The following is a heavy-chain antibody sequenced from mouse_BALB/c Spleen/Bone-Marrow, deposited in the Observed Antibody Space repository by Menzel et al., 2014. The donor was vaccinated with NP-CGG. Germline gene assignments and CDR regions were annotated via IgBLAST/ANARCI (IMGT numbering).Heavy chain of an antibody. CDR2: ISSGGSYT. D-gene: IGHD2-2*01. Sequence: EVMVVDSWGGLVKPVGSLKLSCAASGFTFSSYAISWVRQSPEKRLEWVAEISSGGSYTYYPDTVTGRFTISRDNAKNTQYLEMSSLRSEDTAMYYCAREGYDVQMDYWGQRTSVTASS. CDR1: GFTFSSYA. CDR3: AREGYDVQMDY. J-gene: IGHJ4*01. V-gene: IGHV5-9-4*01.